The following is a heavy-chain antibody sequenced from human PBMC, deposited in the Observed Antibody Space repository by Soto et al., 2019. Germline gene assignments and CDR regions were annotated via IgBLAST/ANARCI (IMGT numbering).Heavy chain of an antibody. CDR2: INAGNGNT. CDR3: AGGIVVVTALDY. CDR1: GYTFTSYA. V-gene: IGHV1-3*05. Sequence: QVQLVQSGAEEKKPGASVKVSCKASGYTFTSYAMHWVRHAPGQRFEWMGWINAGNGNTKYSQKFQGRVTITRDTSASTAYMELSSLRSEDTAVYYCAGGIVVVTALDYWGQGTLVTVSS. J-gene: IGHJ4*02. D-gene: IGHD2-21*02.